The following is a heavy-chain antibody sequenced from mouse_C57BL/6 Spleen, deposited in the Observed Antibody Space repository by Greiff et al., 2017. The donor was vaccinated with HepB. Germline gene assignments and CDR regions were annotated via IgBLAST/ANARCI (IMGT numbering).Heavy chain of an antibody. CDR2: IDPSDSYT. D-gene: IGHD2-4*01. J-gene: IGHJ2*01. V-gene: IGHV1-69*01. CDR1: GYTFTSYW. CDR3: AIWDYEVGY. Sequence: QVQLQQPGAELVMPGASVKLSCKASGYTFTSYWMLWVKQRPGQGLEWIGEIDPSDSYTNYNQKFKGKSTLTVDKSSSTAYMQLSSLTSEDSAVYYCAIWDYEVGYWGQGTTLTVSS.